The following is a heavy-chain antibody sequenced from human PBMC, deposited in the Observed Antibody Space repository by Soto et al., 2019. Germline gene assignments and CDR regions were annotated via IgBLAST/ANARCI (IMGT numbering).Heavy chain of an antibody. CDR3: ARSAYITVTSPTTLGY. D-gene: IGHD4-4*01. J-gene: IGHJ4*02. CDR1: GGSISSGGYY. V-gene: IGHV4-31*03. Sequence: SETLSLTCTVSGGSISSGGYYWSWIRQHPGKGLEWIGYIYYSGSTYYNPSLKSRVTISVDTSKNQFSLKLSSVTAADTAVYYCARSAYITVTSPTTLGYWGQGTLVTVSS. CDR2: IYYSGST.